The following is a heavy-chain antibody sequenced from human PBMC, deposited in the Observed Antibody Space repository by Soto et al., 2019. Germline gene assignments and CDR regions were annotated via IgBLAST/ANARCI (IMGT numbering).Heavy chain of an antibody. V-gene: IGHV1-3*01. D-gene: IGHD2-2*01. Sequence: QVQLVQSGADVKKPGASVKISCKASGYNFTQYRIHWVRQAPGQRLEWMGWITAGDAKTEYSQKFQGRVTISRDISATTVYLELDSLRSEDTAVSYCARDLYSSSWFWFDPWGRGTQVIVSS. CDR3: ARDLYSSSWFWFDP. J-gene: IGHJ5*02. CDR2: ITAGDAKT. CDR1: GYNFTQYR.